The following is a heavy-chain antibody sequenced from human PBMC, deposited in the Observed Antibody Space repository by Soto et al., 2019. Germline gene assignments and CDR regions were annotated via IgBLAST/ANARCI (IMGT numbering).Heavy chain of an antibody. D-gene: IGHD3-16*01. J-gene: IGHJ6*02. CDR3: AREGRSMLKGYYYGMDV. CDR1: GYSFSTYW. V-gene: IGHV5-51*01. CDR2: IYPGDSDT. Sequence: PGESLKISCKGSGYSFSTYWIGWVRQMPGKGLEWMGIIYPGDSDTRYSPSFQGQVTISADRSISTAYLQWSSLKASDTAIYYCAREGRSMLKGYYYGMDVWGQGTTVTVSS.